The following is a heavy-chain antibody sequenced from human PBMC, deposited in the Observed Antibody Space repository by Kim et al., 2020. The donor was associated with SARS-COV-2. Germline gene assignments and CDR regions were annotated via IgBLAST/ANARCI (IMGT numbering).Heavy chain of an antibody. D-gene: IGHD6-19*01. V-gene: IGHV1-2*02. Sequence: DAQKFQGRVTMTRDTSISTAYMELSRLRSDDTAVYYCARVGSSGWSFDYWGQGTLVTVSS. CDR3: ARVGSSGWSFDY. J-gene: IGHJ4*02.